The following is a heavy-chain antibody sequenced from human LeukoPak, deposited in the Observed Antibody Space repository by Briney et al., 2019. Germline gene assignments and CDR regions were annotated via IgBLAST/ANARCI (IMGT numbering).Heavy chain of an antibody. Sequence: GGSLRLSCAASRFTFSSYAMHWVRQAPGKGLEWVAVISNDGSNKYYADSVKGRFTISRDNSKNTLYLQMNSLRAEDTAVYYCARDWICDYWGQGALVTVSS. CDR2: ISNDGSNK. D-gene: IGHD2-2*03. J-gene: IGHJ4*02. CDR3: ARDWICDY. V-gene: IGHV3-30-3*01. CDR1: RFTFSSYA.